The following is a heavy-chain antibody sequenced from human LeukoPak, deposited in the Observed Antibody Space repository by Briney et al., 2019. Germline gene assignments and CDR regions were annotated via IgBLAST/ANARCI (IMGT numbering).Heavy chain of an antibody. V-gene: IGHV3-23*01. D-gene: IGHD6-13*01. CDR1: GFTFSSFA. J-gene: IGHJ4*02. CDR2: ISGSGGST. Sequence: AGGSLRLSCAASGFTFSSFAMSWVRQAPGKGLEWVSFISGSGGSTHYADSVKGRFTISRDNSKNTLYLQMNSLRADDTAVYYCAKGPKQQLVGSRGKYFDYWGQGTLVTVSS. CDR3: AKGPKQQLVGSRGKYFDY.